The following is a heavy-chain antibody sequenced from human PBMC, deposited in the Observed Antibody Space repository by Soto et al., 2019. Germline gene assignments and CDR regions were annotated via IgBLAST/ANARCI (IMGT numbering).Heavy chain of an antibody. D-gene: IGHD1-26*01. J-gene: IGHJ3*02. CDR1: GFTFSSYS. CDR3: ARDVPGSDYDAFDI. V-gene: IGHV3-21*01. Sequence: GGSLRLSCAASGFTFSSYSMNWVRQAPGKGLEWVSSISSSSSYIYYADSVKGRFTISRDNAKNSLYLQMNSLRAEDTAVYYCARDVPGSDYDAFDIWGQGTMVTV. CDR2: ISSSSSYI.